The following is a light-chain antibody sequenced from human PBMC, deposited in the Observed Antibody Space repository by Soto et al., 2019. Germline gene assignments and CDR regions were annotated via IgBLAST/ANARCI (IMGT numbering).Light chain of an antibody. Sequence: QSALTQPASVSGSPGQSITIPCTGASSDVGDYNYVSWYQHHPGKAPKLLIYEVNNRPSGVSDRFSGSKSGNVASLTISWPQAEDEADYYCSSYTSSSTYVFGTGTKVTVL. V-gene: IGLV2-14*01. CDR1: SSDVGDYNY. CDR2: EVN. J-gene: IGLJ1*01. CDR3: SSYTSSSTYV.